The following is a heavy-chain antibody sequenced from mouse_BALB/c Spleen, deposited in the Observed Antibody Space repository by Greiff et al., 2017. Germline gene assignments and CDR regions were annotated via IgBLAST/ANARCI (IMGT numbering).Heavy chain of an antibody. CDR2: IYPGDGDT. CDR3: ARYWDAMDY. V-gene: IGHV1-87*01. Sequence: QVQLKQPGAELVRPGASVKLSCKASGYTFTNYWINWLKQRPGQGLEWIGAIYPGDGDTRYTQKFKGKATLTADKSSSTAYMQLSSLASEDSAVYYCARYWDAMDYWGQGTSVTVSS. CDR1: GYTFTNYW. J-gene: IGHJ4*01. D-gene: IGHD4-1*01.